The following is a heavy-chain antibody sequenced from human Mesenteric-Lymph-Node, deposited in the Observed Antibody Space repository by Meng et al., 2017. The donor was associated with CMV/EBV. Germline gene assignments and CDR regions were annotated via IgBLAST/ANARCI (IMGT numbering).Heavy chain of an antibody. CDR2: IRYDGSNK. CDR3: AKDRTYYDFWSGYSPSYGMDV. Sequence: GGSLRLSCAASGFTSSSYGMHWVRQAPGKGLEWVAFIRYDGSNKYHADSVKGRFTISRDNSKNTLYLQMNSLRAEDTAVYYCAKDRTYYDFWSGYSPSYGMDVWGQGTTVTVSS. D-gene: IGHD3-3*01. V-gene: IGHV3-30*02. J-gene: IGHJ6*02. CDR1: GFTSSSYG.